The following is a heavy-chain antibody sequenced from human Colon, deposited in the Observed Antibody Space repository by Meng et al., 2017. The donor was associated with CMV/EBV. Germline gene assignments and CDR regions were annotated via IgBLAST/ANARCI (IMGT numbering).Heavy chain of an antibody. CDR2: MYNSGSP. Sequence: LRLSCVVSGVSISSDGYFWSWVRQFPGKGLEWIGNMYNSGSPYYNPSLKSRLTTSLDTSNNEFSLRLTSVTAADTAVYYCASPKGPPDPVTGSSPYNYHGLDVWGQGTTVTVSS. J-gene: IGHJ6*02. D-gene: IGHD3-9*01. CDR1: GVSISSDGYF. V-gene: IGHV4-31*11. CDR3: ASPKGPPDPVTGSSPYNYHGLDV.